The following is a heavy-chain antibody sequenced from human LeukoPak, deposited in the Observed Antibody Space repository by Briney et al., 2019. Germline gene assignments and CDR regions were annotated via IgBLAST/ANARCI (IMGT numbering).Heavy chain of an antibody. D-gene: IGHD2-15*01. V-gene: IGHV3-23*01. Sequence: GGSLRLSCAASEFTFSTHGMHWVRQAPGRGLEWVSAISASGDDTYYADSGKGRFTVSRDNSKNTLYLQMNSLRADDTATYYCASRDSCSGGTCYGLSYWGQGTLVTVSS. CDR1: EFTFSTHG. CDR2: ISASGDDT. CDR3: ASRDSCSGGTCYGLSY. J-gene: IGHJ4*02.